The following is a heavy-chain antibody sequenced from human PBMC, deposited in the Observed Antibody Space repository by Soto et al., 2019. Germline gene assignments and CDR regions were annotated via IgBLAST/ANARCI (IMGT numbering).Heavy chain of an antibody. J-gene: IGHJ3*02. V-gene: IGHV3-73*01. CDR2: IRTKANSYAT. Sequence: GGALRLSCAAPGFTFSGSAIHWVRQASGEGVEGGGRIRTKANSYATAYGASVKGRFTISRDDSKNTAYLQMNSLKIEDTAVYYCTRLGYDSSGPTTGDAFDIWGQGTMVTVSS. D-gene: IGHD3-22*01. CDR1: GFTFSGSA. CDR3: TRLGYDSSGPTTGDAFDI.